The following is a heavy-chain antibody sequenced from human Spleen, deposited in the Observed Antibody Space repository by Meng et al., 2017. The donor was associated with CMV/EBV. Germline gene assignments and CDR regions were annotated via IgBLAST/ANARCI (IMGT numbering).Heavy chain of an antibody. Sequence: SGYTFTSYGLNWVRQAPGQGPEWMGWISTYNGNTNYAKKVQGRVTMTTDTSTSTAYMELRNLRSDDTAVYYCARDHSANHYYGMDVWGQGTTVTVSS. D-gene: IGHD1-14*01. J-gene: IGHJ6*02. CDR3: ARDHSANHYYGMDV. V-gene: IGHV1-18*01. CDR2: ISTYNGNT. CDR1: GYTFTSYG.